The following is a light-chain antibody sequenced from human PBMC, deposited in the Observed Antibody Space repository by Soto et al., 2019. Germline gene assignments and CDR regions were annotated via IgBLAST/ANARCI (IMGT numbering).Light chain of an antibody. CDR2: ASS. CDR1: QTISSY. Sequence: DIQMTQSPSSLSASVGDSVTITCRASQTISSYLNWYQQKPGKAPKLLIYASSSLQSEVPSRFSGSGSGTDFTLTISSLQPEDFATYYCQQSYSSPVTFGQGTKVDIK. J-gene: IGKJ1*01. V-gene: IGKV1-39*01. CDR3: QQSYSSPVT.